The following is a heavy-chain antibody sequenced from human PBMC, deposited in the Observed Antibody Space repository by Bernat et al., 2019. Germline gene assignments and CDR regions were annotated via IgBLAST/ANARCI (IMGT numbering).Heavy chain of an antibody. V-gene: IGHV4-39*01. Sequence: QVQLQESGPGLVKPSETLSLTCTVSGGSISSSSYYWGWIRQPPGKGLEWIGNIFYSGSTYYNPSLRSRVTISVDTSKNQFSLKLSSVTAADTAVYYCARFGRAVGYYFDSWGQGTLVTVSS. D-gene: IGHD6-19*01. J-gene: IGHJ4*02. CDR3: ARFGRAVGYYFDS. CDR2: IFYSGST. CDR1: GGSISSSSYY.